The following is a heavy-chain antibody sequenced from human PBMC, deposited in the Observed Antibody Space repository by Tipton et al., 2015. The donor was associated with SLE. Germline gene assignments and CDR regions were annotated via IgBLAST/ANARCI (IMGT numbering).Heavy chain of an antibody. CDR3: ARDKIEAAAGAFDI. J-gene: IGHJ3*02. Sequence: SLRLSCAASGFTFDDYGMSWVRQAPGKGLEWVSGINWNGGSTGYADSVKGRFTISRDNAKNSLYLQMNSLRAEDTALYYCARDKIEAAAGAFDIWGQGTMVTVSS. CDR1: GFTFDDYG. V-gene: IGHV3-20*04. D-gene: IGHD6-25*01. CDR2: INWNGGST.